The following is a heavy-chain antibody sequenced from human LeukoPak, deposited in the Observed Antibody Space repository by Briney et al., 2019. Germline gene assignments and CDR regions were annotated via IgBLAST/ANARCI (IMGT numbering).Heavy chain of an antibody. Sequence: GGSVRLSCAASGFAFSSYWIRWVRQAPGKGLEWVANMKQDGSEKYYVDSVKGRFTISRDNAKNSLYLQMNSLRAEDTAVYYCARRYFDYWGQGTLVTVSS. J-gene: IGHJ4*02. V-gene: IGHV3-7*01. D-gene: IGHD2-15*01. CDR2: MKQDGSEK. CDR3: ARRYFDY. CDR1: GFAFSSYW.